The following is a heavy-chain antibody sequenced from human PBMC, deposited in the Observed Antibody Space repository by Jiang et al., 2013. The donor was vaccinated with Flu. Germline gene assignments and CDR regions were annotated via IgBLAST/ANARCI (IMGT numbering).Heavy chain of an antibody. CDR1: GFAFSAYW. CDR3: ARHHGGGWYVIHFDS. CDR2: INTDGNEK. Sequence: VQLLESGGGLVQPGGSLRLSCSVSGFAFSAYWMSWVRQAPGKGLEWVANINTDGNEKHYVDSVKGRFTISRDNAKNSLYLQMNNLRAEDTALYYCARHHGGGWYVIHFDSWGQGTLLTVSS. V-gene: IGHV3-7*03. J-gene: IGHJ4*02. D-gene: IGHD2-21*02.